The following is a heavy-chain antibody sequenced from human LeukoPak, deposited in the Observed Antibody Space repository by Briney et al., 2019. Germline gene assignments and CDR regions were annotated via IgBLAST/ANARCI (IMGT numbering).Heavy chain of an antibody. CDR3: ARDRTGDLGAFDI. Sequence: GGSLRLSCAAPGFTFSSYSMNWVRQAPGKGLEWVSSISSSSSYIYYADSVKGRFTTSRDNAKNSLYLQMNSLRAEDTAVYYCARDRTGDLGAFDIWGQGTMVTVSS. CDR1: GFTFSSYS. D-gene: IGHD7-27*01. CDR2: ISSSSSYI. V-gene: IGHV3-21*01. J-gene: IGHJ3*02.